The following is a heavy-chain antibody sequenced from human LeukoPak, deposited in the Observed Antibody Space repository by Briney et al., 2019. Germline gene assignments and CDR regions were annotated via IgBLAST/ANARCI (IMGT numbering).Heavy chain of an antibody. Sequence: SETLSLTCTVSGGSISSYYWSWIRQPPGKGLEWIGYIYYSGSTNYNPSLKSRVTISVDTSKNQFSLKLSSVTAADTAVYYCARNHGYGDYVPGAFDIWGQGTMVTVSS. J-gene: IGHJ3*02. CDR2: IYYSGST. V-gene: IGHV4-59*01. CDR1: GGSISSYY. D-gene: IGHD4-17*01. CDR3: ARNHGYGDYVPGAFDI.